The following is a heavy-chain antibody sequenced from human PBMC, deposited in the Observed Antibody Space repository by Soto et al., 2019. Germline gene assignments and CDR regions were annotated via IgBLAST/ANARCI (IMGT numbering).Heavy chain of an antibody. D-gene: IGHD2-2*01. V-gene: IGHV4-39*01. CDR3: ARGDCISTSCPPDYYYGMDV. CDR1: GGSISSSSYY. CDR2: IYYSGST. J-gene: IGHJ6*02. Sequence: SETLSLTCTVSGGSISSSSYYWGWIRQPPGKGLEWIGSIYYSGSTYYNPSLKSRVTISVDTSKNQFSLKLSSVTAADTAVYYCARGDCISTSCPPDYYYGMDVWGQGTTVTVSS.